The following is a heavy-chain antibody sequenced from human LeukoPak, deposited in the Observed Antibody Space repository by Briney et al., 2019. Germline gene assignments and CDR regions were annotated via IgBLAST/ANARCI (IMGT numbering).Heavy chain of an antibody. D-gene: IGHD6-13*01. Sequence: GGSLRLSCAASGFTFSSYAMSWVRQAPGKGLEWVSGISGNSVSTYYADSVKGRFTISRDNSKNTLFLQMSSLRAEDTAVYYCARAYSSSWYDFWGQGTLVTASS. V-gene: IGHV3-23*01. CDR1: GFTFSSYA. CDR2: ISGNSVST. CDR3: ARAYSSSWYDF. J-gene: IGHJ5*01.